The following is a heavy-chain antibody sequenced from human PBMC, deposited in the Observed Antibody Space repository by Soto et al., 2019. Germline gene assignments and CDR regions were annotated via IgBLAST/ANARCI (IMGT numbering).Heavy chain of an antibody. D-gene: IGHD3-22*01. J-gene: IGHJ3*02. CDR2: ISAYNGNT. CDR1: GYTFTSYG. CDR3: ARAIDNYESSGPDAFDI. Sequence: ASVKVSCKASGYTFTSYGISWVRQAPGXGLEWMGWISAYNGNTNYAQKLQGRVTMTTDTSTSTAYMELRSLRSDDTAVYYCARAIDNYESSGPDAFDIWRQGTMDTVSS. V-gene: IGHV1-18*01.